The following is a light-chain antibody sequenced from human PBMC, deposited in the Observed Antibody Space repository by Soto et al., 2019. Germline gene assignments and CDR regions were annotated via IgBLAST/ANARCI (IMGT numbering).Light chain of an antibody. Sequence: DNQMSQSPSTLAASVGDRVTITCRASDSISPWVAWYQQKPGKAPKVLIYKASSLVSGVPSRFSGSGSGTEFTLTISSLQPDDSATYYCQQYNSYSPTFGQGTKVDI. V-gene: IGKV1-5*03. CDR2: KAS. CDR1: DSISPW. J-gene: IGKJ1*01. CDR3: QQYNSYSPT.